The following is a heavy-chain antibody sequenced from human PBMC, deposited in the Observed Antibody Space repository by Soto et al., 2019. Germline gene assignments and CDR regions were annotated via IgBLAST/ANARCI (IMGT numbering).Heavy chain of an antibody. J-gene: IGHJ6*02. CDR3: AREGQAPYYYYGMDV. CDR1: GYTFTNYG. V-gene: IGHV1-18*01. CDR2: ISGYHGNT. Sequence: QVQVVQSGDEVKKPGASVKVSCKASGYTFTNYGFSWVRQAPGQGLEWMGWISGYHGNTKYAEKFQGRVPMTTDTSTRTAHMELRSLRSDDTAVYYCAREGQAPYYYYGMDVWGQGTEVTVSS.